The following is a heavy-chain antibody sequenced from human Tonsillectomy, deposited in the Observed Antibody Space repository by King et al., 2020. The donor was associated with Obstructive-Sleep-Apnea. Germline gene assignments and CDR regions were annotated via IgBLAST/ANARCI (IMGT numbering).Heavy chain of an antibody. CDR1: GGSISSSSYY. CDR2: SYYSGST. CDR3: ARLFWSGYYSFDY. V-gene: IGHV4-39*07. J-gene: IGHJ4*02. Sequence: QLQESGPGLVKPSETLSLTCTVSGGSISSSSYYWGWIRQPPGKGLEWIGSSYYSGSTYYNPSLKIRVTISEDTAKNQFSLKLSSVTAADTAVYYCARLFWSGYYSFDYWGQGTLVTVSS. D-gene: IGHD3-3*01.